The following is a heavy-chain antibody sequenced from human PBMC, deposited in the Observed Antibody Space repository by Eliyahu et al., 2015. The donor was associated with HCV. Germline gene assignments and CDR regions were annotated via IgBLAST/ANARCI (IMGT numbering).Heavy chain of an antibody. CDR1: GGSITSXYXX. CDR2: ISYSGST. J-gene: IGHJ4*02. Sequence: QLQLQESGPGLVKTSQTLSLTCSXSGGSITSXYXXWGXIRQHPGKVLEWIGYISYSGSTYYNASLKSRVTISLDTSNNQLSLELNSVTAADTAVYYCARTLIVVEKGGGYYFDPWGQGALVTVSS. CDR3: ARTLIVVEKGGGYYFDP. D-gene: IGHD3-22*01. V-gene: IGHV4-31*03.